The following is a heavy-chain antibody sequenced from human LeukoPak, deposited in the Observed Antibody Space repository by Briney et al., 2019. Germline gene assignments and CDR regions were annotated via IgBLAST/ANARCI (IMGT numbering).Heavy chain of an antibody. Sequence: SETPSLTCTVSGGSISSYYWSWIRQPAGKGLEWIGRIYTSGSTNYNPSLKSRVTMSVDTSKNQFSLKLSSVTAADTAVYYCARGAKEGSSFWSGYVADYWGQGTLVTVSS. D-gene: IGHD3-3*01. CDR3: ARGAKEGSSFWSGYVADY. J-gene: IGHJ4*02. V-gene: IGHV4-4*07. CDR1: GGSISSYY. CDR2: IYTSGST.